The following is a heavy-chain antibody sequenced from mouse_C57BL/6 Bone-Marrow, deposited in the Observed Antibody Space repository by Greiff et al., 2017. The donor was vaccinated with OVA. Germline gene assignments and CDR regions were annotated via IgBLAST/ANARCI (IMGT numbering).Heavy chain of an antibody. CDR3: ARSGKLGGDWYFDV. CDR1: GYTFTSYW. D-gene: IGHD4-1*01. Sequence: VQLQQPGAELVRPGSSVKLSCKASGYTFTSYWMDWVKQRPGQGLEWIGNIYPSDSETHYNQKFKDKATLTVDKSSSTAYMQLSSLTSEDSAVYYCARSGKLGGDWYFDVWGTGTTVTVSS. V-gene: IGHV1-61*01. J-gene: IGHJ1*03. CDR2: IYPSDSET.